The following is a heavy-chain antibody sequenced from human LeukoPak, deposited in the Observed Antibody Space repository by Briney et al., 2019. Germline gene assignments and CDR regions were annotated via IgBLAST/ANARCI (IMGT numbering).Heavy chain of an antibody. D-gene: IGHD3-10*01. Sequence: ASVKVSCKASGYTFTNFGISWVRQAPGQGLEWMGWITPYNGNTNYAQTLQGRVTMTTDTSTSTVYMELSSLRSDDTAVYYCARDYGSGTYSPKGGFDYWGQGTLVTVSS. J-gene: IGHJ4*02. CDR1: GYTFTNFG. V-gene: IGHV1-18*01. CDR3: ARDYGSGTYSPKGGFDY. CDR2: ITPYNGNT.